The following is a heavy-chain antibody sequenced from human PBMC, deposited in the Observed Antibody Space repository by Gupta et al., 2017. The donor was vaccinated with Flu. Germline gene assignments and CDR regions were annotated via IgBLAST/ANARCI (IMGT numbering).Heavy chain of an antibody. CDR1: GYSFTTYW. V-gene: IGHV5-51*03. J-gene: IGHJ4*02. CDR3: ARGHTTGWYEY. Sequence: EAQLVQSGAEVKKPRASLKISCQGSGYSFTTYWIGWVRQMPGKGLEWMGIIYPGDSDTRYSPSLQGRATISADKSNNTAYLQWRSLKASDTAMYYCARGHTTGWYEYWGQGTLVTVSS. D-gene: IGHD6-19*01. CDR2: IYPGDSDT.